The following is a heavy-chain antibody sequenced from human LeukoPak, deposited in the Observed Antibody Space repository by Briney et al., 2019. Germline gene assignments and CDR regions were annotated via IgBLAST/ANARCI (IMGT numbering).Heavy chain of an antibody. CDR3: ARGAWLTFANIDY. Sequence: GGSLRLSCEGSGFSFSSYWMTWVRQLPGKGPEWVAVISYDGSNKYYADSVKGRFTISRDNSKNTLYLQMNSLRAEDTAVYYCARGAWLTFANIDYWGQGTLVTVSS. CDR1: GFSFSSYW. CDR2: ISYDGSNK. J-gene: IGHJ4*02. V-gene: IGHV3-30*03. D-gene: IGHD6-19*01.